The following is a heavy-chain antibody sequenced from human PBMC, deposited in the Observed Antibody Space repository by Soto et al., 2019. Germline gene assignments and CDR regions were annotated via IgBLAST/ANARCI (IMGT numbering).Heavy chain of an antibody. CDR3: ARETKLELRGAFDI. CDR2: IYYSGST. CDR1: GGSISSGGYY. Sequence: SETLSLTCTVSGGSISSGGYYWSWIRQHPGKGLEWIGYIYYSGSTYYNPSLKSRVTISVDTSKNQFSLKLSSVTAADTAVYYCARETKLELRGAFDIWGQGTMVTVSS. D-gene: IGHD1-7*01. V-gene: IGHV4-31*03. J-gene: IGHJ3*02.